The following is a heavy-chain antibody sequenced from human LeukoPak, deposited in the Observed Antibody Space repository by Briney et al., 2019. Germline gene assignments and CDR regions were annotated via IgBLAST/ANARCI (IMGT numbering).Heavy chain of an antibody. Sequence: KTSETLSLICTVSGGSISSYYWSWIRQPPGKGLEWIGYIYHSGSTYYNPSLKSRVTISVDRSKNQFSLKLSSVTAADTAVYYCARFDANHDDYGYRGPTTEYYFDYWGQGTLVTVSS. V-gene: IGHV4-59*12. D-gene: IGHD4/OR15-4a*01. CDR2: IYHSGST. CDR1: GGSISSYY. CDR3: ARFDANHDDYGYRGPTTEYYFDY. J-gene: IGHJ4*02.